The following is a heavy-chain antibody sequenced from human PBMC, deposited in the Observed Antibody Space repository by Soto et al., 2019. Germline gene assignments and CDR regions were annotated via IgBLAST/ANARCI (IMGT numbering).Heavy chain of an antibody. J-gene: IGHJ5*02. CDR1: GGTFSSYA. CDR3: ARGGIPVDQNPFDP. V-gene: IGHV1-69*13. CDR2: IIPIFGTA. D-gene: IGHD2-2*01. Sequence: SVKVSCKASGGTFSSYAVSWVRQAPGQGLEWMGGIIPIFGTANYAQKFQGRVTITADESTSTAYMELSSLRSEDTAVYYCARGGIPVDQNPFDPWGQGTLVTVSS.